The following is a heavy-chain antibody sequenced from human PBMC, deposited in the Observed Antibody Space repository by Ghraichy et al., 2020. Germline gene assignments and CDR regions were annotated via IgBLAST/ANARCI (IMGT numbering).Heavy chain of an antibody. D-gene: IGHD2-15*01. CDR2: IIPILGIA. CDR1: GGTFSSYA. Sequence: SVKVSCKASGGTFSSYAISWVRQAPGQGLEWMGRIIPILGIANYAQKFQGRVTITADKSTSTAYMELSSLRSEDTAVYYCARAFCSGGSCYSRAFDIWGQGTMVTVAS. V-gene: IGHV1-69*04. CDR3: ARAFCSGGSCYSRAFDI. J-gene: IGHJ3*02.